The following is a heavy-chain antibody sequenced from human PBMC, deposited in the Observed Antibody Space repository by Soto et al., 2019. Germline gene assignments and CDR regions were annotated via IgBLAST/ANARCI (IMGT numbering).Heavy chain of an antibody. Sequence: GGSVKVSCKASGYTFTSYAMHWVRQAPGQRLEWMGWINAGNGNTKYSQKFQGRVTITRDTSASTAYMELSSLRSEDTAVYYCAREYMVAAGLYYYYGMDVWGQGTTVTVSS. CDR2: INAGNGNT. V-gene: IGHV1-3*01. CDR1: GYTFTSYA. D-gene: IGHD2-15*01. J-gene: IGHJ6*02. CDR3: AREYMVAAGLYYYYGMDV.